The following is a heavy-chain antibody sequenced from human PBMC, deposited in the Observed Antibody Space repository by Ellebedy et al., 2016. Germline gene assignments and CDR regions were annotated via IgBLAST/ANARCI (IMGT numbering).Heavy chain of an antibody. CDR3: ARELYDASDY. D-gene: IGHD2-8*01. J-gene: IGHJ4*02. CDR1: GGSLSGYY. CDR2: ITHSGST. Sequence: SETLSLTCAVYGGSLSGYYWSWIRQPPGKGLEWIGEITHSGSTTYNPSLKSRVTMSVDTSKNQFSLKLTSVTAADTAVYFCARELYDASDYWGQGTLVTVSS. V-gene: IGHV4-34*01.